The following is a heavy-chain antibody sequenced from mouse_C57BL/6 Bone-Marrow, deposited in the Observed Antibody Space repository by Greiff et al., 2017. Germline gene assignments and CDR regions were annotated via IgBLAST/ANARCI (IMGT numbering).Heavy chain of an antibody. CDR3: ARKNYSNFYYFDY. CDR1: GYTFTSYW. V-gene: IGHV1-53*01. J-gene: IGHJ2*01. D-gene: IGHD2-5*01. CDR2: INPSNGGT. Sequence: QVQLQQPGTELVKPGASVKLSCKASGYTFTSYWMHWVKQRPGQGLEWIGNINPSNGGTNYNEKFKSKATLTVDNSSSTAYMQLSSLTSEDSAVYYCARKNYSNFYYFDYWGQGTTLTVSS.